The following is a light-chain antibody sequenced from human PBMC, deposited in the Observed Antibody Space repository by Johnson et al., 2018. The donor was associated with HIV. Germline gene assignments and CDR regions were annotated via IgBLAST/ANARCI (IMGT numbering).Light chain of an antibody. Sequence: QSLLTQSPSVSAAPGQKVTISCSGSSSNIGNNYVSWYQQIPGTAPKLLIYDNNKRPSGIPDRFSDSKSGTSATLGITGLQTGDEAEYYCGTWDNSLSAHYVFGTGTKVTVL. CDR3: GTWDNSLSAHYV. J-gene: IGLJ1*01. CDR1: SSNIGNNY. CDR2: DNN. V-gene: IGLV1-51*01.